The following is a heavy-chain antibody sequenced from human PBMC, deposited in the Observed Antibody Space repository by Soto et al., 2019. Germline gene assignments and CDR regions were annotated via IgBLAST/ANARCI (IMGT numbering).Heavy chain of an antibody. D-gene: IGHD4-17*01. CDR1: GYTLTELS. Sequence: GASVKVSCKVSGYTLTELSMHWVRQAPGKGLEWMGGFDPEDGETIYAQKFQGRVTMTEDTSTDTAYMELSSLRSEDTAVYYCATDLLGDGDYVVLGYWGQGTLVTVSS. V-gene: IGHV1-24*01. CDR2: FDPEDGET. J-gene: IGHJ4*02. CDR3: ATDLLGDGDYVVLGY.